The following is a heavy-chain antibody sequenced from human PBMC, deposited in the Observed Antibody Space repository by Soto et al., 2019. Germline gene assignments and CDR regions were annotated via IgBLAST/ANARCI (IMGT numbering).Heavy chain of an antibody. V-gene: IGHV2-26*01. Sequence: QVTLKESGPVLVNPTETLTLRCTVSGLSITDSEMGVSWIRQPPGQPLEWLAHIDSSGEKSYRTFLKSRLAIYKYTSKSQIVLTMTNMDPADTATYYCARRHLAVAVIPWFDPLGQGSPVTVSS. CDR1: GLSITDSEMG. CDR3: ARRHLAVAVIPWFDP. CDR2: IDSSGEK. J-gene: IGHJ5*02. D-gene: IGHD2-21*01.